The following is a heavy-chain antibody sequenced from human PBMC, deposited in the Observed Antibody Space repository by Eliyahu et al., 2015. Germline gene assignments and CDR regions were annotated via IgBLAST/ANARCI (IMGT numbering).Heavy chain of an antibody. CDR2: IYWDDDK. CDR1: GFSLSTSGVG. Sequence: QITLKESGPTLVKPTQTLTLTCTFSGFSLSTSGVGVGWIRQPPGKALEWLALIYWDDDKRYSPSLKSRLTITKDTSKNXVVLTXTNMDPVDTATYYCAHLSFFEYSSSGEIGWFDPWGQGTLVTVSS. D-gene: IGHD6-6*01. J-gene: IGHJ5*02. CDR3: AHLSFFEYSSSGEIGWFDP. V-gene: IGHV2-5*02.